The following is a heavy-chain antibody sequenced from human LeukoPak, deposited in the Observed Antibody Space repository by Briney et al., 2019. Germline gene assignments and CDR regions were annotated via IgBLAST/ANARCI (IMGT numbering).Heavy chain of an antibody. D-gene: IGHD3-10*01. J-gene: IGHJ4*02. CDR1: GFTFSSYS. CDR3: AKRGPYGSGSYLFDY. Sequence: GGSLRLSCAASGFTFSSYSMNWVRQAPGKGLEWVAAISTTSGNIYYADSVKGRFTISRDNSKNTLYLQMNSLRAEDTAVYYCAKRGPYGSGSYLFDYWGQGTLVTVSS. CDR2: ISTTSGNI. V-gene: IGHV3-21*04.